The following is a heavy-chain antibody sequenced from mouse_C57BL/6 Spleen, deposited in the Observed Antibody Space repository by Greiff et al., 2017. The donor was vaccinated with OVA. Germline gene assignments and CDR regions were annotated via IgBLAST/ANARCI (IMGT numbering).Heavy chain of an antibody. D-gene: IGHD1-1*01. CDR3: ASGMGYGNPSFDY. Sequence: EVQLVESGGGLVKPGGSLKLSCAASGFTFSDYGMHWVRQAPEKGLEWVAYISSGSSTIYYADKVKGRFTISRDNAKNTLFLQMTSLRSEDTAMYYCASGMGYGNPSFDYWGQGTTLTVSS. CDR2: ISSGSSTI. J-gene: IGHJ2*01. CDR1: GFTFSDYG. V-gene: IGHV5-17*01.